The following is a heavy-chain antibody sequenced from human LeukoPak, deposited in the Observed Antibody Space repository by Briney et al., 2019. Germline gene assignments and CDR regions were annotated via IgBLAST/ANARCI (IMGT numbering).Heavy chain of an antibody. J-gene: IGHJ4*02. CDR3: ARARGAAAALEVDY. CDR2: IKQDGSEK. V-gene: IGHV3-7*03. Sequence: PGGSLRLSCAASGFTFSSYWVTWVRQAPGKGLEWVANIKQDGSEKYCVDSVKGRFAISRDNAKNSLYLQMNSLRAEDTAVYYCARARGAAAALEVDYWGQGTLVTVSS. CDR1: GFTFSSYW. D-gene: IGHD6-13*01.